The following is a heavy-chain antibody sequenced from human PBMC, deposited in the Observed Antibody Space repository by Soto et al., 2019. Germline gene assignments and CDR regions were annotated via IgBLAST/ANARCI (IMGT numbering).Heavy chain of an antibody. V-gene: IGHV3-30-3*01. CDR1: RFTFSSYA. Sequence: QVQLVESGGGVVQPGRSLRLSCAASRFTFSSYAMHWVRQAPGKGLEWVAVLSYDGSNKYYADSVKGRFTISRDNSKNTLYLQMNSMRAEDTAVYYCTVTTSSYWYFDLWGRGTLVTVSS. CDR2: LSYDGSNK. J-gene: IGHJ2*01. CDR3: TVTTSSYWYFDL. D-gene: IGHD4-17*01.